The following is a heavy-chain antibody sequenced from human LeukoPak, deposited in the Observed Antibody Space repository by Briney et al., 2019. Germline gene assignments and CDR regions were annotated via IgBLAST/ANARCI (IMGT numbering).Heavy chain of an antibody. J-gene: IGHJ4*02. CDR2: ISYDGSNK. Sequence: GGSLRLSCAASGFTFSSYGMHWVRQAPGKGLEWVAVISYDGSNKYYADSVKGRFTISRDISKNTLYLQMNSLRAEDTSVYYCAKDLPAPYFDYWGQGTLVTVSS. CDR1: GFTFSSYG. CDR3: AKDLPAPYFDY. V-gene: IGHV3-30*18.